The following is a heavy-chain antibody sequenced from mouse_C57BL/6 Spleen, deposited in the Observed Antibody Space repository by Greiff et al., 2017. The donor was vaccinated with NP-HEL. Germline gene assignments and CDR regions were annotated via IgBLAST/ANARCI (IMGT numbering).Heavy chain of an antibody. J-gene: IGHJ3*01. Sequence: EVKLVESGGGLVKPGGSLKLSCAASGFTFSDYGMHWVRQAPEKGLEWVAYISSGSSTIYYADTVKGRFTISRDNAKNTLFLQMTSLRSEDTAMYYCAIYYDYDGRFAYWGQGTLVTVSA. CDR3: AIYYDYDGRFAY. D-gene: IGHD2-4*01. CDR2: ISSGSSTI. V-gene: IGHV5-17*01. CDR1: GFTFSDYG.